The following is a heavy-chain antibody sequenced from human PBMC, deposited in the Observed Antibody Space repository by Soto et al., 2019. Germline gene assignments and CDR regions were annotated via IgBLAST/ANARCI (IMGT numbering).Heavy chain of an antibody. CDR3: ASSDRDILIIHSYSMDV. J-gene: IGHJ6*02. V-gene: IGHV1-46*01. D-gene: IGHD3-9*01. CDR1: GHTFTSYY. Sequence: QVQLVQSGAEVKKPGASVKVSCKASGHTFTSYYMHWVRQAPGQGLEWLGIINLSAGSTSYAKKFQGIVTRNRDTFTSRFNMDMSSVRSEDTGGYYCASSDRDILIIHSYSMDVWGQGTTVTVSS. CDR2: INLSAGST.